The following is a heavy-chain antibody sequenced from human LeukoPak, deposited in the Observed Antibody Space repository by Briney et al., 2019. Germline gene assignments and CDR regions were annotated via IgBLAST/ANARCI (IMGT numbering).Heavy chain of an antibody. D-gene: IGHD3-16*01. J-gene: IGHJ4*02. Sequence: GGSLRLSCAASGFTVSSNDMSWVRQAPGKGLEWVSLIYAGGSGSAYYADSVKGRFTGSRHDSKNTLDLQINSLRVDYTAVYYCLRQGLGGPPRWGRGTWVTVSS. CDR1: GFTVSSND. CDR2: IYAGGSGSA. V-gene: IGHV3-53*04. CDR3: LRQGLGGPPR.